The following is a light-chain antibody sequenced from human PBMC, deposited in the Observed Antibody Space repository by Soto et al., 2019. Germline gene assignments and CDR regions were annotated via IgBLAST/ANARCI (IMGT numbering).Light chain of an antibody. CDR2: EVS. J-gene: IGLJ1*01. Sequence: QSVLTQPPSASGSPGQSVTISCTGTRSDVGGYDYVSWYQQHPGQAPKLMIFEVSQRPSGVPDRFSGSKSGNTASLTVSALQAEDEADYFCSSYAGSSNYVFGTGTKVTVL. V-gene: IGLV2-8*01. CDR1: RSDVGGYDY. CDR3: SSYAGSSNYV.